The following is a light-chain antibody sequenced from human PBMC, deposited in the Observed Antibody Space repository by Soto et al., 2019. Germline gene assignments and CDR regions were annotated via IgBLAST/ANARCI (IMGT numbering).Light chain of an antibody. J-gene: IGKJ1*01. V-gene: IGKV1-6*01. CDR3: LQDINYPWT. CDR2: AAS. CDR1: QGIRND. Sequence: IQITQSPSTLSASVGDTVTVTCRASQGIRNDLGWYQQKPGKAPKRLIYAASSLQSGVPSRFSGSGSGTDFTLAISSLQPEDSATYYCLQDINYPWTFGQGTKVDIK.